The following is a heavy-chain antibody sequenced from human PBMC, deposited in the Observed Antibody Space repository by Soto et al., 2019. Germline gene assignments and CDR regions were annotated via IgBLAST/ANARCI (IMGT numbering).Heavy chain of an antibody. CDR3: ARDPWFGELYGYFDY. D-gene: IGHD3-10*01. J-gene: IGHJ4*02. V-gene: IGHV3-11*01. Sequence: QVQLVESGGGLVKPGGSLRLSCAASGFTFGDYYMTWIRQAPGKGLEWVSYISSSGNNKYYADSVKGRFTISRDNAKNSLYLQMNSLRAEDTAVYYCARDPWFGELYGYFDYCGQGTLVTVSS. CDR1: GFTFGDYY. CDR2: ISSSGNNK.